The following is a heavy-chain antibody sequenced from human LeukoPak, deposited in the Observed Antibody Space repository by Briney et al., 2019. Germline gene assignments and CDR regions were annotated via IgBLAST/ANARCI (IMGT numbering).Heavy chain of an antibody. CDR1: GFTFSSYG. Sequence: GGSLRLSCAASGFTFSSYGMNWVRQAPGKGLEWVAVISYDGSNKYYADSVKGRFTISRDNSKNTLYLQMNSLRAEDTAVYYCAREGGSIAAVHYYYYMDVWGKGTTVTVSS. V-gene: IGHV3-30*19. D-gene: IGHD6-13*01. CDR3: AREGGSIAAVHYYYYMDV. J-gene: IGHJ6*03. CDR2: ISYDGSNK.